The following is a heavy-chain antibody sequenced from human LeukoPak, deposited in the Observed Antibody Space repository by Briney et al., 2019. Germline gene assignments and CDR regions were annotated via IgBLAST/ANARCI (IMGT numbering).Heavy chain of an antibody. CDR3: AKDEGFRFGFDI. D-gene: IGHD3-10*01. J-gene: IGHJ3*02. CDR2: ISGSGGST. V-gene: IGHV3-23*01. CDR1: GFSFSSYS. Sequence: QTGGSLRLSCAASGFSFSSYSMNWVRQAPGKGLEWVSAISGSGGSTYYADSVKGRFTISRDNSKNTLYLQMNSLRAEDTAVYYCAKDEGFRFGFDIWGQGTMVTVSS.